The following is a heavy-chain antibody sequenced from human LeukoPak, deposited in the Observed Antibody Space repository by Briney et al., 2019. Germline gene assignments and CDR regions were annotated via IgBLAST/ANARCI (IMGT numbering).Heavy chain of an antibody. CDR3: ARAYSSSGGGYYYGMDV. CDR1: GGSISGYY. CDR2: IFYSGNT. Sequence: PSETLSLTCTVSGGSISGYYWSWIRQPPGKGLEWIGYIFYSGNTNFNPSLKSRFTMSVDTSKDQFSLKVRSATAADTAVYYCARAYSSSGGGYYYGMDVWGQGTTVTVSS. J-gene: IGHJ6*02. V-gene: IGHV4-59*08. D-gene: IGHD6-13*01.